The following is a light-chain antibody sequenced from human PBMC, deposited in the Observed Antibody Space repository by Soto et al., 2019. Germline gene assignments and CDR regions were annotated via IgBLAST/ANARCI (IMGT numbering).Light chain of an antibody. Sequence: DIVLTQSPATLSLSPGERATLSCRASQNIDAYLLWFQQKPGQPPRLLIYDASNRASGIPARFSGSGSGTDYTLIISRLEPEDFAVYFCHHRSKWPYTFGPGTKLEIK. CDR3: HHRSKWPYT. J-gene: IGKJ2*01. V-gene: IGKV3-11*01. CDR1: QNIDAY. CDR2: DAS.